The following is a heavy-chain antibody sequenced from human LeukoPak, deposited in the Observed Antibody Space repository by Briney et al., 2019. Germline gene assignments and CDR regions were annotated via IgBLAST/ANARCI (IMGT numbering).Heavy chain of an antibody. CDR2: IYTCGST. D-gene: IGHD1-14*01. CDR1: GGSISSYY. J-gene: IGHJ6*03. CDR3: ARASPDHTSYYYYYYMDV. Sequence: SETLSLTCTVSGGSISSYYCSWIRQPAGQGLEWIGRIYTCGSTNYNPSLKSRVTISVDQSKNQFSLKLSSVTAADTAVYYCARASPDHTSYYYYYYMDVWGKGTTVTVSS. V-gene: IGHV4-4*07.